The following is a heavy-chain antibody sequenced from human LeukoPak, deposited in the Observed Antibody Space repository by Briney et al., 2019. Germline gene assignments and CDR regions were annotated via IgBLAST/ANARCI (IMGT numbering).Heavy chain of an antibody. J-gene: IGHJ4*02. CDR3: AKSDGSGSYWGLDY. D-gene: IGHD3-10*01. CDR2: ISGSGGST. V-gene: IGHV3-23*01. CDR1: GFTLSSYA. Sequence: PGGSLRLSCAASGFTLSSYAMSWVRQAPGKGLEWVSAISGSGGSTYYADSVKGRFTISRDNSKNTLYLQMNSLRAEDTAVYYCAKSDGSGSYWGLDYWGQGTLVTVSS.